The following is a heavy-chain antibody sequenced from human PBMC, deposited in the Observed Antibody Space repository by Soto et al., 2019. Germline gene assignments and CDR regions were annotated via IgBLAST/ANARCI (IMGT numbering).Heavy chain of an antibody. V-gene: IGHV3-33*01. CDR3: ARDNAEYSSGWYVLDY. D-gene: IGHD6-19*01. CDR1: GFTFSSYG. CDR2: IWYDGSNK. Sequence: GGSLRLSCAASGFTFSSYGMHWVRQAPGKGLEWVAVIWYDGSNKYYADSVKGRFTISRDNSKNTLYLQMNSLRAEDTAVYYCARDNAEYSSGWYVLDYWGQGTLVTVSS. J-gene: IGHJ4*02.